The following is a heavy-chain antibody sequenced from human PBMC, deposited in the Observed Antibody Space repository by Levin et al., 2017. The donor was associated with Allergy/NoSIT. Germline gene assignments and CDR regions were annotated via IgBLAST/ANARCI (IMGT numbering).Heavy chain of an antibody. D-gene: IGHD6-13*01. J-gene: IGHJ4*02. V-gene: IGHV3-66*01. CDR2: IYSGGNT. Sequence: GGSLRLSCAASGLTVSSNYMTWVRQAPGRGLELVSAIYSGGNTFNADSVKGRFTISRDNSKNTLYLQMNSLRVEDTAVYYCASRPGAAAGPLDYWGQGTLVTVAS. CDR1: GLTVSSNY. CDR3: ASRPGAAAGPLDY.